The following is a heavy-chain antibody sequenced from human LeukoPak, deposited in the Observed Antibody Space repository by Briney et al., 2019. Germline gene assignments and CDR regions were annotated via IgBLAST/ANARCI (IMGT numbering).Heavy chain of an antibody. CDR2: ICSSSSYI. CDR3: ARRSYYYDSSGYELQPFDY. D-gene: IGHD3-22*01. Sequence: GGSLRLSCAASGFTFSSYSMNWVRQAPGKGLEWVSSICSSSSYIYYADSVKGRFTISRDNAKNSLYLQMNSLRAEDTAVYYCARRSYYYDSSGYELQPFDYWGQGTLVTVSS. V-gene: IGHV3-21*01. J-gene: IGHJ4*02. CDR1: GFTFSSYS.